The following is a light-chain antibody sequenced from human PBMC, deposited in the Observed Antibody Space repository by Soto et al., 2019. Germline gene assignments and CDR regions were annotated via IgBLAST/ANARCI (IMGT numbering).Light chain of an antibody. CDR1: SGHSSYA. J-gene: IGLJ2*01. V-gene: IGLV4-69*01. Sequence: QLVLTQSPSASASLGASVKLTCTLSSGHSSYAIAWHQQQPEKGPRYLMKLNSDGSHSKGDGNPDRFSGSSSGAVPYLTGSRLQSEDVADYYSQTWGTGIRVFGGATKLTVL. CDR2: LNSDGSH. CDR3: QTWGTGIRV.